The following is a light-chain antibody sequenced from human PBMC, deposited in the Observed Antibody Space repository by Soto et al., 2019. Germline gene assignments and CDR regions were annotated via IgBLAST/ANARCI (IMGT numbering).Light chain of an antibody. CDR3: QQYNNWPPWT. Sequence: EILMTQSPATLSVSPGERATLSCRASQSVSSNLAWYQQKPGQAPRLLIYGASTRATGIPARFSGSGSGTEFTLTISSLQSEDFAVYYCQQYNNWPPWTFGQGTKVDIX. CDR1: QSVSSN. J-gene: IGKJ1*01. V-gene: IGKV3-15*01. CDR2: GAS.